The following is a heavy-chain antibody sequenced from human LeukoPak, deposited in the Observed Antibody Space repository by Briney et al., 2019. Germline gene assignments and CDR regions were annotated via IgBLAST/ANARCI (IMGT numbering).Heavy chain of an antibody. V-gene: IGHV1-2*02. D-gene: IGHD1-1*01. Sequence: ASVKVSCKASGYTFTGYYMHWVRQAPGQGLEWMGWINPNSGGTNYAQKFQGRVTMTRDTSISTAYMELSRLRSDDTAVYYCARGSGRSRTYGMDVWGQGTTVTVSS. CDR2: INPNSGGT. CDR3: ARGSGRSRTYGMDV. CDR1: GYTFTGYY. J-gene: IGHJ6*02.